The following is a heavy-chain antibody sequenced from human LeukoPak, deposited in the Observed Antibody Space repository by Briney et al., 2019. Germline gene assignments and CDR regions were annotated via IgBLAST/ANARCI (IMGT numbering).Heavy chain of an antibody. J-gene: IGHJ1*01. CDR3: YGANAEH. D-gene: IGHD4-23*01. V-gene: IGHV3-74*03. Sequence: PGGSLRLSCAASGFTSSSYWMHWVRQAPGKGLVWVSGTNTDGSSTMYADSVKGRFTIARDNAKNTLYLQMSSLRAEDTAVYYCYGANAEHWGQGTLVTVSS. CDR1: GFTSSSYW. CDR2: TNTDGSST.